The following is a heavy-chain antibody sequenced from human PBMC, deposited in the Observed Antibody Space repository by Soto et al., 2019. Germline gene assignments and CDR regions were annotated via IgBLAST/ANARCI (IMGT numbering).Heavy chain of an antibody. Sequence: GGSLRLSCAVSGLTFSNYAMNWVRQAPGKGLEWVAVISYDGSNKYYADSVKGRFTISRDNSKNTLYLQMNSLRAEDTAVYYCASDVVDTAMCQTIDYWGQGTLVTVSS. CDR3: ASDVVDTAMCQTIDY. CDR1: GLTFSNYA. CDR2: ISYDGSNK. V-gene: IGHV3-30-3*01. D-gene: IGHD5-18*01. J-gene: IGHJ4*02.